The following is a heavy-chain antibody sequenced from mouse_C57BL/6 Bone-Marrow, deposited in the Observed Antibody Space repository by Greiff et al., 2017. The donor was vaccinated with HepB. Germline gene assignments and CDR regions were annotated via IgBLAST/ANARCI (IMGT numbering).Heavy chain of an antibody. J-gene: IGHJ2*01. CDR1: GYTFTSYW. Sequence: VQLQQSGTVLARPGASVKMSCKTSGYTFTSYWMHWVKQRPGQGLEWIGAIYPENSDTSYNQKFKGKAKLTAVTSASTAYIELSSLTDEDSAVFSCSRTEVYFDYWGQGTTLTVSS. V-gene: IGHV1-5*01. CDR3: SRTEVYFDY. CDR2: IYPENSDT.